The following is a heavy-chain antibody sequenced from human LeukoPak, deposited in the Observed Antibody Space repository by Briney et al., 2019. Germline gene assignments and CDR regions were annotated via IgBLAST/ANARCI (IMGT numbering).Heavy chain of an antibody. CDR3: ARDGGVYCSSTSRYAGGWFDP. CDR1: GYTFTSYY. CDR2: INPSGGST. D-gene: IGHD2-2*01. Sequence: ASVKVSCEASGYTFTSYYMHWVRQAPGQGLEWMGIINPSGGSTSYAQKFQGRVTMTRDTSTSTVYMELSSLRSEDTAVYYCARDGGVYCSSTSRYAGGWFDPWGQGTLVTVSS. J-gene: IGHJ5*02. V-gene: IGHV1-46*01.